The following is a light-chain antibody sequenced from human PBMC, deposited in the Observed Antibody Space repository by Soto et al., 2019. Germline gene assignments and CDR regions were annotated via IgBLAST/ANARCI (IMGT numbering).Light chain of an antibody. CDR3: QQCSNWPWT. Sequence: EVLLTQFPGTLSASPGERVILSCRASQSVRGYLAWFQQKPGRSPRLLIYGTSTRASGVPARFSGSGSGTDFTLTISSLQPEDFAVYFCQQCSNWPWTFGPGTTVEMK. V-gene: IGKV3-15*01. CDR1: QSVRGY. J-gene: IGKJ1*01. CDR2: GTS.